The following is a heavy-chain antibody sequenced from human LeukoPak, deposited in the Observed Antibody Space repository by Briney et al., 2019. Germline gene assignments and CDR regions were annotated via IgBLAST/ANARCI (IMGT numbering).Heavy chain of an antibody. CDR2: IKYDGDEE. Sequence: GGSLRLSCAASGFTFRDFWMSWMRQAPGKGLEWVANIKYDGDEEYYVDSVKGRFTISRDNAKNSLYLQLNRLRVEDTAVYYCRSGGAAPGAFDNWGQGTLVTVSP. D-gene: IGHD6-13*01. CDR3: RSGGAAPGAFDN. CDR1: GFTFRDFW. J-gene: IGHJ4*02. V-gene: IGHV3-7*01.